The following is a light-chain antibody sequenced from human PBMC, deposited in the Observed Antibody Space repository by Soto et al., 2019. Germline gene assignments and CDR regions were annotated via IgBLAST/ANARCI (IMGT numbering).Light chain of an antibody. V-gene: IGLV2-11*01. J-gene: IGLJ1*01. CDR3: CSYAGSYTYV. CDR2: DVS. Sequence: SVLTQPRSVSGSPGQSVTISCTGTSIDVGGYNYVSWYQQHPGKAPKLMIYDVSKRPSGVPDRFSGSKSGNTASLTISGLQAEDEADYYCCSYAGSYTYVFXTGTKVTVL. CDR1: SIDVGGYNY.